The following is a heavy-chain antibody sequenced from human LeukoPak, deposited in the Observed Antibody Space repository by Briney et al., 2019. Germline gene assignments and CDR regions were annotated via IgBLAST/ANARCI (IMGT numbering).Heavy chain of an antibody. V-gene: IGHV1-46*01. CDR2: INPSGGTT. CDR1: GYTFTSYY. Sequence: GASVKVSCKASGYTFTSYYMHWVRQAPGQGLEWMGIINPSGGTTNYAQKFQGRVTMTRDTSTSTVYMELSSLRSEDTAVYYCARFAVHRRIAVTGQFGLDYWGRGTLVTVSS. CDR3: ARFAVHRRIAVTGQFGLDY. D-gene: IGHD6-19*01. J-gene: IGHJ4*02.